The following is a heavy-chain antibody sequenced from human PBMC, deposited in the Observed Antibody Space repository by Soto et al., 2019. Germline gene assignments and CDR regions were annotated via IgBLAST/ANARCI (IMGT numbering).Heavy chain of an antibody. J-gene: IGHJ5*02. V-gene: IGHV1-58*01. CDR2: IVVGSGNT. CDR3: AGLSPYSSFWVGFDP. Sequence: QMQLVQSGPEVKKPGTSVKVSCKASGFTFTSSAVQWVRQARGQRLEWIGWIVVGSGNTNYAQKLQGRVTMTTDTSTSTAYMELRSLRSDDTAVYYCAGLSPYSSFWVGFDPWGQGTLVTVSS. CDR1: GFTFTSSA. D-gene: IGHD6-19*01.